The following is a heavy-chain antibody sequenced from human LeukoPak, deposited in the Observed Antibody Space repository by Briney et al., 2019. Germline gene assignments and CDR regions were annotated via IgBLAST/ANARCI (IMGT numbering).Heavy chain of an antibody. CDR2: ISSSGSTI. CDR3: ASIGVGAQNY. Sequence: GGPLRLSCAASGFTFSDYYMSWIRQAPGKGREGVSYISSSGSTIYYADSVKGRFTISRDNAKNSLYLQVNSLRAEDTAVYYCASIGVGAQNYWGQGTLVTVSS. CDR1: GFTFSDYY. D-gene: IGHD3-10*01. V-gene: IGHV3-11*01. J-gene: IGHJ4*02.